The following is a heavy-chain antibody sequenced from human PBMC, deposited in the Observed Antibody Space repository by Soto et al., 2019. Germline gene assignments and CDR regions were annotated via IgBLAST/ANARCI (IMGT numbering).Heavy chain of an antibody. Sequence: GESLKISCKGSGYSFTRSWIGWVRQMPGKGLECMGISYPGDSYTKYSPSFQGKVTISADKSISTAYLQWSSLKASDTAMYYCAIYGSGSPYFDSWGQGTLVTVSS. CDR3: AIYGSGSPYFDS. CDR1: GYSFTRSW. CDR2: SYPGDSYT. D-gene: IGHD3-10*01. V-gene: IGHV5-51*01. J-gene: IGHJ4*02.